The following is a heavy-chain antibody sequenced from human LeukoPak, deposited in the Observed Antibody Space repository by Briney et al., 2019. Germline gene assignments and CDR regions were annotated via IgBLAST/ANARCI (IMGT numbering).Heavy chain of an antibody. CDR1: GFTFSSYA. Sequence: GGSLRLSCAASGFTFSSYAMSWVRQAPGKGLEWVSAISGSGGSTYYADSVQGRFTISRDNSKNTLYLQMNNLRAEDTAIYYCAKRRSSIWPKRGDCFDPWGQGTLVTVSS. J-gene: IGHJ5*02. CDR3: AKRRSSIWPKRGDCFDP. V-gene: IGHV3-23*01. CDR2: ISGSGGST. D-gene: IGHD6-13*01.